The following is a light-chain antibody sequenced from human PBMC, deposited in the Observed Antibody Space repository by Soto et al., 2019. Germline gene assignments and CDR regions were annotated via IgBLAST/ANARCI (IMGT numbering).Light chain of an antibody. CDR1: QSVSSY. Sequence: EIVLTQSPATLSLSPGERATLSCWASQSVSSYLAWYQQKPGQAPRLLIYDASNSATGIPARFSGSGSGTDFTLTISSLEPEDFAVYYCQQRSNWPTFGQGTKREIK. CDR2: DAS. V-gene: IGKV3-11*01. CDR3: QQRSNWPT. J-gene: IGKJ2*01.